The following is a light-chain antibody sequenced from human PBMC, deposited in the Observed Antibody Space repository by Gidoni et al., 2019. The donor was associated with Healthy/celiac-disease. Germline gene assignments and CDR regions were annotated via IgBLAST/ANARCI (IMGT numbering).Light chain of an antibody. CDR2: AAS. CDR1: QGIRND. J-gene: IGKJ2*01. CDR3: LQDYPLT. V-gene: IGKV1-6*01. Sequence: AIQMTQSPSSLSASVGARVTITCRASQGIRNDLGWYQQKPGKAPKLLIYAASSLQSGVPSRFSGSGSGTDFTLTISSLQPEDFATYYCLQDYPLTFGQGTKLEIK.